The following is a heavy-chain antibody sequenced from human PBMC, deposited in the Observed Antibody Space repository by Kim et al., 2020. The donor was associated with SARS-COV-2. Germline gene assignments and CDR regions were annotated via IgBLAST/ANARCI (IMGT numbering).Heavy chain of an antibody. V-gene: IGHV3-43*01. J-gene: IGHJ4*02. CDR2: ISWDGGST. Sequence: GGSLRLSCAASGFTFDDYTMHWVRQAPGKGLEWVSLISWDGGSTYYADSVKGRFTISRDNSKNSLYLQMNSLRTEDTALYYCAKDIGSSSWYFGGFDYWGQGTLVTVSS. CDR3: AKDIGSSSWYFGGFDY. D-gene: IGHD6-13*01. CDR1: GFTFDDYT.